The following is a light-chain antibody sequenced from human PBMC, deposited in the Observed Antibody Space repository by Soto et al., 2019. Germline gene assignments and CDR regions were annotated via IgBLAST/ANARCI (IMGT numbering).Light chain of an antibody. J-gene: IGKJ1*01. Sequence: EIVLTQSPATLSLSPGERATLSCRASQSVSNFLPWYQQKPGQALRLLISDASNRATGIPGRFSGSGSGKDFGLTISSLEPEDFAVYYCQQRSNWPWTFGQGTKVEIK. CDR1: QSVSNF. CDR2: DAS. CDR3: QQRSNWPWT. V-gene: IGKV3-11*01.